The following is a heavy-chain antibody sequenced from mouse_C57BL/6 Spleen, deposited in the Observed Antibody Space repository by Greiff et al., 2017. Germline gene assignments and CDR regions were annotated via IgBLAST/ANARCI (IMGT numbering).Heavy chain of an antibody. Sequence: QVQLQQSGPGLVQPSQSLSITCTVSGFSLTSYGVHWVRQSPGKGLEWLGVIWRGGSTDYNAAFMSRLSITQDNSKSQVFFKMNSLQADDTAIYYCAKNWARLLPYAMDYWGQGTSVTVSS. V-gene: IGHV2-5*01. CDR1: GFSLTSYG. CDR3: AKNWARLLPYAMDY. CDR2: IWRGGST. D-gene: IGHD1-1*01. J-gene: IGHJ4*01.